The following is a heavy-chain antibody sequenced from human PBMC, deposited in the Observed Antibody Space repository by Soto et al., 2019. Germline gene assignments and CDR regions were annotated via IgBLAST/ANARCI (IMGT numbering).Heavy chain of an antibody. V-gene: IGHV4-61*01. D-gene: IGHD6-13*01. J-gene: IGHJ3*01. CDR3: ARVLPGIAAAYDAFDV. CDR1: GDSVISATYY. CDR2: IYYDGGT. Sequence: PSETLSLTCTVSGDSVISATYYWSWIRQPPGKGLEWIGYIYYDGGTTYNSSLKSRVTISTDTSRSQLSLQLTSATPADTAVYYSARVLPGIAAAYDAFDVWGQGTMVTVSS.